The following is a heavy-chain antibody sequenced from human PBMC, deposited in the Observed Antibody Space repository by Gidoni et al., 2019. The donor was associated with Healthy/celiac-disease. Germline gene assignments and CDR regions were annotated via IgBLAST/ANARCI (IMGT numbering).Heavy chain of an antibody. CDR1: GDSVSSNSAA. D-gene: IGHD6-13*01. CDR3: ARMEIAAAAYRPSLNWFDP. Sequence: QVQLQQSGPGLVKPSQTLSLTCAISGDSVSSNSAAWNWIRQSPSRGLEWLGRTYYRSKWYNDYAVSVKSRITINPDTSKNQFSLQLNSVTPEDTAVYYCARMEIAAAAYRPSLNWFDPWGQGTLVTVSS. CDR2: TYYRSKWYN. V-gene: IGHV6-1*01. J-gene: IGHJ5*02.